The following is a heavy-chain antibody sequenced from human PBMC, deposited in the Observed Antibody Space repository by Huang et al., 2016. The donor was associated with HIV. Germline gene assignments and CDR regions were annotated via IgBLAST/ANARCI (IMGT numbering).Heavy chain of an antibody. CDR2: IYVGGTA. CDR1: GFTVNTHY. CDR3: ARGKFGTYYFDY. J-gene: IGHJ4*02. D-gene: IGHD3-16*01. Sequence: EVQLVETGGGLIQPGGSLRLSCVASGFTVNTHYMIWVRQAPGKGLELVAVIYVGGTAYYADSAGGRFAISRDNSRNTVYLQIDSLRADDTAVYYCARGKFGTYYFDYWGQGTLVTVSS. V-gene: IGHV3-53*02.